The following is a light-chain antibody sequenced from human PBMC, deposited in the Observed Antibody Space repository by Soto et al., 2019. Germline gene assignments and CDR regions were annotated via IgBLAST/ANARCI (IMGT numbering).Light chain of an antibody. CDR3: SSYTSSSTLEV. V-gene: IGLV2-14*01. J-gene: IGLJ1*01. CDR1: SSDVGGYNY. Sequence: QSALTQPASVSGSPGQSITISCTGTSSDVGGYNYVSWYQQHPGKAPKLMIYDVSNRPSGVSNRFSGSKSGYTASLTISGLQAEDEADYYCSSYTSSSTLEVFGTGTKVTVL. CDR2: DVS.